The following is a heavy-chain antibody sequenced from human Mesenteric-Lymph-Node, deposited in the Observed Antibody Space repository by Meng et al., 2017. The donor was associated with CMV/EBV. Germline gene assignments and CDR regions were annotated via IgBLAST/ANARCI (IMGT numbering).Heavy chain of an antibody. V-gene: IGHV1-2*02. CDR1: GYIFTDYY. J-gene: IGHJ4*02. CDR2: INPNSGGT. D-gene: IGHD2-2*01. Sequence: ASVKVSCKASGYIFTDYYIHRVRQAPGQGLEWMGWINPNSGGTNFAQKFQDRVTMTREKSSRTAYMELSRLRSDDTAVYYCARGYCSSNNCPIGNYWGQGTLVTVSS. CDR3: ARGYCSSNNCPIGNY.